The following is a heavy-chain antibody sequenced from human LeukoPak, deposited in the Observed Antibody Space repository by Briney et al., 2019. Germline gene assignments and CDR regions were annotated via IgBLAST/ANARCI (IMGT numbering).Heavy chain of an antibody. J-gene: IGHJ4*02. D-gene: IGHD3-10*01. Sequence: GGSLRLSCAASGFTFSSYSMNWVRQAPGKGLEWVSSISSSGSYIYYADSMQGRFTISRDNSKNSLFLQMNSLRVEDTAVYFCARAGSHWHYVYWGQGTVVTVSS. CDR1: GFTFSSYS. CDR2: ISSSGSYI. V-gene: IGHV3-21*01. CDR3: ARAGSHWHYVY.